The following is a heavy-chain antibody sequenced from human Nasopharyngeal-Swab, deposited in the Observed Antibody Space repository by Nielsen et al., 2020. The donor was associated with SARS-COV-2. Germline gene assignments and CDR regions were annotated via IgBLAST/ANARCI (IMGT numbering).Heavy chain of an antibody. CDR1: GGSISSSSYY. CDR3: ASGVAAITMIVVVIRATWFNP. D-gene: IGHD3-22*01. CDR2: IYYSRST. V-gene: IGHV4-39*01. J-gene: IGHJ5*02. Sequence: SETLSLTCTVSGGSISSSSYYWGWIRQPPGKGLAWIGSIYYSRSTYYNPSPKSRVTISVDTSKNQFSLKLSSVTAADTAVYYCASGVAAITMIVVVIRATWFNPWGQGTLVTVSS.